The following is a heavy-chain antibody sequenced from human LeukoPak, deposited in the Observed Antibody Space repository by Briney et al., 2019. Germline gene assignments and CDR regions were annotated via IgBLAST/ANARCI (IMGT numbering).Heavy chain of an antibody. CDR1: GGSISSHY. CDR3: ASGPDVVVVPAATVRFDC. CDR2: INHSGST. V-gene: IGHV4-34*01. J-gene: IGHJ4*02. D-gene: IGHD2-2*01. Sequence: SETLSLTCTVSGGSISSHYWSWIRQPPGKGLEWIGEINHSGSTNYTPSLKSRVTISVDTSKNQFSLKLSSVTAADTAVYYCASGPDVVVVPAATVRFDCWGQGTLVTVSS.